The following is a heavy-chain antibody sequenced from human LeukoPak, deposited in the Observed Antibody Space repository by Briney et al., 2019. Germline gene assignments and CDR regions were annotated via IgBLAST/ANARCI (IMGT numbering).Heavy chain of an antibody. CDR1: GGSISSGGYS. Sequence: SETLSLTCAVSGGSISSGGYSWSWIRQPPGKGLEWIGYIYHSGSTYYNPSLKRRVTISVDKSKNQFSLKMSSVTAADTAVYYCAREFEYYDFWSGYYRREGFDPWGQGTLVTVSS. D-gene: IGHD3-3*01. CDR3: AREFEYYDFWSGYYRREGFDP. V-gene: IGHV4-30-2*01. CDR2: IYHSGST. J-gene: IGHJ5*02.